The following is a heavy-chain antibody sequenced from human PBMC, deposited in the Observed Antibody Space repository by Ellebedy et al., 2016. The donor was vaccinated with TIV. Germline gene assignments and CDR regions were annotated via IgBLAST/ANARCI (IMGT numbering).Heavy chain of an antibody. CDR2: ITWSGVSI. CDR1: GFTFGNFA. D-gene: IGHD2-21*01. J-gene: IGHJ6*03. CDR3: AKDYSSVSYYYMDV. V-gene: IGHV3-9*01. Sequence: SLKISCAASGFTFGNFAMHWVRQVLGKGLEWVSGITWSGVSIDQADSVEGRFTISRDNGKNSLYLQMNSLRPEDTALYYCAKDYSSVSYYYMDVWGKGTTVIVSS.